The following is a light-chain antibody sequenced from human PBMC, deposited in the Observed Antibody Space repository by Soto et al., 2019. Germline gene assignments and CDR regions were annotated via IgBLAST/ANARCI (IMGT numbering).Light chain of an antibody. J-gene: IGKJ1*01. CDR3: QQYNSWPRT. Sequence: EIVMTQSPATLSVSPGERATLSCRASQSVRNNLAWYQQRPGQAPRLLIYGASTRAAGVPARFIGSGSGTDFTLTISSLQSEDFAVYYCQQYNSWPRTFGQGTKVDIK. CDR1: QSVRNN. CDR2: GAS. V-gene: IGKV3-15*01.